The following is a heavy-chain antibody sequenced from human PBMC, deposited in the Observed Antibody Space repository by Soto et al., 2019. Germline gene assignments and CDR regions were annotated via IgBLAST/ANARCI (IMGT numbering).Heavy chain of an antibody. D-gene: IGHD3-22*01. CDR2: ISGSGGST. Sequence: GGSLRLSCAASGFTFSSYAMSWVRQAPGKGLEWVSAISGSGGSTYYADSVKGRFTISRDNSKNTLYLQMNSLRAEDTAVYYCAKDQTPDDSSGYLSYFDYWGQGTLVTVSS. CDR3: AKDQTPDDSSGYLSYFDY. V-gene: IGHV3-23*01. J-gene: IGHJ4*02. CDR1: GFTFSSYA.